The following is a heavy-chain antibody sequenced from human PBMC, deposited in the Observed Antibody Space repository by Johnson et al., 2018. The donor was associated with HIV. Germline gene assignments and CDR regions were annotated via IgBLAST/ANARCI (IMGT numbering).Heavy chain of an antibody. CDR2: ISYDGNNK. V-gene: IGHV3-30*03. Sequence: QVQLVESGGGVVQPGGSQRLSCAASGFTFSSYGMHWVRQAPGKGLEWVALISYDGNNKYYVDSVKGRFTISRDNYKNTLYLQMNSLRSEDTAVYYCARVATCGVVISDAFDIWGQGTMVTVSS. CDR3: ARVATCGVVISDAFDI. CDR1: GFTFSSYG. D-gene: IGHD3-3*01. J-gene: IGHJ3*02.